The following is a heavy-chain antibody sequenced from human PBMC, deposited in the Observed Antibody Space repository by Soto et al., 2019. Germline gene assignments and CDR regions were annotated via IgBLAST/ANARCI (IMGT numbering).Heavy chain of an antibody. CDR3: ARVSPPPAY. CDR2: ISTSGSTI. J-gene: IGHJ4*02. V-gene: IGHV3-11*01. Sequence: QVQLVESGGGLVKPGGSLRLSCAASGFTFSDYYMSWIRQAPGKGLEWVSYISTSGSTINYADSVKGRFTISRDNAKNPPYRQMHSLRAEDTAVNYCARVSPPPAYWGQGTLVTVSS. CDR1: GFTFSDYY.